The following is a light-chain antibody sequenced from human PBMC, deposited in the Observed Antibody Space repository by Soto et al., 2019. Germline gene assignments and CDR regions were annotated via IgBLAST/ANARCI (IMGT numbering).Light chain of an antibody. Sequence: QSVLTQPPSASGSPGQSVTISCTGTSSDVGGYNFVSWYQHHPGKAPKLMIFDVSERPSGVPDRFSGSKSGNTASLTVSGLQAEDEADYYCAAWDDSLGAVVFGGGTKVTVL. CDR1: SSDVGGYNF. V-gene: IGLV2-8*01. J-gene: IGLJ2*01. CDR2: DVS. CDR3: AAWDDSLGAVV.